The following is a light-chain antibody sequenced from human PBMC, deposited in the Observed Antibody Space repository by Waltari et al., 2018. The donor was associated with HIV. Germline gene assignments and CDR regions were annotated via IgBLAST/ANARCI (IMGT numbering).Light chain of an antibody. CDR1: VAISDY. Sequence: DIHLTQSPSFLSASVGDRVTITCRADVAISDYLVWYQQKPGTAPKVLIYGSSTLQRGVPSRVSGSGSGTNFILTISSLQPEDFATYYCQQSESYPITFGQGHGWTLN. CDR2: GSS. CDR3: QQSESYPIT. V-gene: IGKV1-9*01. J-gene: IGKJ5*01.